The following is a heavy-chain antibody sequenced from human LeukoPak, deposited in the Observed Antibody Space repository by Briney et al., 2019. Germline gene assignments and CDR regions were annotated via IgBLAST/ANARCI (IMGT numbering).Heavy chain of an antibody. CDR1: GFTVSSNY. CDR2: IYSGGST. J-gene: IGHJ6*02. CDR3: ARNPAVDTAMVTRYGMDV. D-gene: IGHD5-18*01. V-gene: IGHV3-53*01. Sequence: PGGSLRFSCAASGFTVSSNYMSWVRQAPGRGLEWVSVIYSGGSTYYADSVKGRFTISRDNSKNTLYLQMNSLRAEDTAVYYCARNPAVDTAMVTRYGMDVWGQGTTVTVSS.